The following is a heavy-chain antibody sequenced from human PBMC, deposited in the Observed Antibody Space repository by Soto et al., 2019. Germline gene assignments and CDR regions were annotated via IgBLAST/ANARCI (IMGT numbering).Heavy chain of an antibody. CDR1: GFTFVSYA. J-gene: IGHJ4*02. D-gene: IGHD1-1*01. Sequence: EVQLLESGGGLVQPGGSLRLSCEGSGFTFVSYAMSWVRQAPGKGLERVSAISGSGGSTYYADSVKGRFTISRDNSKNTLYLQMDSLRVEDTAVYYCAKHTHTIYWGQGTLVTVSS. CDR3: AKHTHTIY. CDR2: ISGSGGST. V-gene: IGHV3-23*01.